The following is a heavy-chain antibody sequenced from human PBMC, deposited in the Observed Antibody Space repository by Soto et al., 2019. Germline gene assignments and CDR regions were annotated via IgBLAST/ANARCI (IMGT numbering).Heavy chain of an antibody. Sequence: SETLSLTCDVSGGSFTGYYWSWIRQPPGKGLEWIGETNHSGFTNHNPSLTGRVTISLDTSKSQFSLKLSSLTAADTAFYFCARGHGRFAHWGQGTLVTVSS. CDR3: ARGHGRFAH. J-gene: IGHJ4*02. CDR2: TNHSGFT. V-gene: IGHV4-34*01. CDR1: GGSFTGYY.